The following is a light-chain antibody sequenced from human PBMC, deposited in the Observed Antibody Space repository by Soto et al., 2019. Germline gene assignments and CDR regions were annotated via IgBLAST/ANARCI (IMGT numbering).Light chain of an antibody. J-gene: IGKJ1*01. Sequence: EIVLTQSPGTLSLSPGERATLSCRASQSVSSSYLGWYQQKPGQAPRLLMYGASSRATGTPDRFSGSGSGTDFTLTISRLEPEDLAVYYCQQYGSSPRAFGQGTKVEIK. CDR3: QQYGSSPRA. CDR1: QSVSSSY. CDR2: GAS. V-gene: IGKV3-20*01.